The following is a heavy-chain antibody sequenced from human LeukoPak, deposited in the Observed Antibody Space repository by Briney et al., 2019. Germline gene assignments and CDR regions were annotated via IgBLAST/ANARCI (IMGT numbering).Heavy chain of an antibody. CDR3: ARDGGVVAASIGILDY. CDR2: INHSGST. Sequence: SETLSLTCAVYGGSFSGYYWSWIRQPPGKGLEWIGEINHSGSTNYNPSLKSRVTISVDTSKNQFSLKLSSVTGADTAVYYCARDGGVVAASIGILDYWGQGTLVTVSS. CDR1: GGSFSGYY. D-gene: IGHD2-15*01. J-gene: IGHJ4*02. V-gene: IGHV4-34*01.